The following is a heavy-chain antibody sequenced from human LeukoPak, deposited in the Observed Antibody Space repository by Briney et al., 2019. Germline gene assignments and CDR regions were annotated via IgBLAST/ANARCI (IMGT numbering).Heavy chain of an antibody. Sequence: ASVKVSCKASGYTFTSYGISWVRQAPGQGLEWMGWINTNTGNPTYAQGFTGRFVFYLDTSVSTAYLQINSLKAEDTAVYYCARDMRQWLVESNWFDPWGQGALVTVSS. CDR1: GYTFTSYG. V-gene: IGHV7-4-1*02. CDR2: INTNTGNP. D-gene: IGHD6-19*01. CDR3: ARDMRQWLVESNWFDP. J-gene: IGHJ5*02.